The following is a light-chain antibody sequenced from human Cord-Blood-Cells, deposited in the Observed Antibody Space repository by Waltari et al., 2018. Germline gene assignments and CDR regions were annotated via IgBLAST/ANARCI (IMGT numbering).Light chain of an antibody. CDR2: GAS. Sequence: IVMTQSPATLSVSPGERATLPCRARQSVSSNLAWYQQKPGQAPRLLIYGASTRATGIPARFSGSGSGTEFTLTISSLQSEDFAVYYCQQYNNWPPYTFGQGTKLEIK. CDR1: QSVSSN. V-gene: IGKV3-15*01. J-gene: IGKJ2*01. CDR3: QQYNNWPPYT.